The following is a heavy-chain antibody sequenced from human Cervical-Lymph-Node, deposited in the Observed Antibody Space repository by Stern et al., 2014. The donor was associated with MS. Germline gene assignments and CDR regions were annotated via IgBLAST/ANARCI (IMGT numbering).Heavy chain of an antibody. CDR3: ARPLWTAGGGESFDD. CDR1: GFTFSSYW. CDR2: LKEDGSDN. J-gene: IGHJ4*02. V-gene: IGHV3-7*01. Sequence: EVQLVASGGGLVQPGGSLRLSCTASGFTFSSYWMTWVRQAPGTGLEWVATLKEDGSDNNYVDSVKGRFTIARDNAKNSLYLQMSSLRVDDTAVYYCARPLWTAGGGESFDDWGQGTLVTVSS. D-gene: IGHD2-21*01.